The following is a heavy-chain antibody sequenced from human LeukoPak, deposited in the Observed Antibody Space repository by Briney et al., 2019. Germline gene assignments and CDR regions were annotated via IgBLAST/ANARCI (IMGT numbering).Heavy chain of an antibody. J-gene: IGHJ4*02. D-gene: IGHD3-3*01. CDR1: GYSFTSQW. V-gene: IGHV5-51*01. CDR2: IYPGDSDT. CDR3: ARLVMDDFWSGYYEK. Sequence: GESLKIFCKGSGYSFTSQWIGWVRQMPGKGLEWMGIIYPGDSDTRYSPSFQGQVTISADKSISTAYLQWSSLKASDTAMYYCARLVMDDFWSGYYEKWGQGTLVTVSS.